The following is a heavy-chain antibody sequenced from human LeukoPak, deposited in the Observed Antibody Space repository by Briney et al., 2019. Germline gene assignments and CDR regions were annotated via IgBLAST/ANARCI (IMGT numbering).Heavy chain of an antibody. V-gene: IGHV4-59*08. D-gene: IGHD4-17*01. CDR3: ARTGYGDHFNL. Sequence: SEALSLTCTVSGGSMSSNYCSWIRQPPGKGLEFIGYIHYSGSTNYNPSLKSRVTISVDTSKNHFSLKLSSVTAADTAVYYCARTGYGDHFNLWGRGTLVTVSS. CDR1: GGSMSSNY. J-gene: IGHJ2*01. CDR2: IHYSGST.